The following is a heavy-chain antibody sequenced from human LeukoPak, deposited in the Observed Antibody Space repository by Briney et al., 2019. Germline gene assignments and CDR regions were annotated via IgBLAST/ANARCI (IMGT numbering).Heavy chain of an antibody. Sequence: GGSLRLSCTASGFTFSSYWMNWVRQAPGKGLVWVSSIGGSSGSTYYADSVKGRFTISRDNSKNTLYLQMNSLRAEDTAVYYCARYYTGYYPYFDYWGQGTLVTVSS. D-gene: IGHD3-9*01. J-gene: IGHJ4*02. CDR2: IGGSSGST. CDR1: GFTFSSYW. CDR3: ARYYTGYYPYFDY. V-gene: IGHV3-23*01.